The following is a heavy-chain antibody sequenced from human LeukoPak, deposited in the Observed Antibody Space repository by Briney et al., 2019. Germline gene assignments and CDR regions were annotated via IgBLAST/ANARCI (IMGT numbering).Heavy chain of an antibody. CDR1: GHSLTKFS. Sequence: ASVKVSCKVSGHSLTKFSMEWVRQAPGKGLEWMGGFDPERGETIHAQKFQGRFTMTEDTPTDTAYMELNSLTSEDTAVYYCATGSLVYDFWGQGTLVTVSS. CDR2: FDPERGET. V-gene: IGHV1-24*01. J-gene: IGHJ4*02. CDR3: ATGSLVYDF.